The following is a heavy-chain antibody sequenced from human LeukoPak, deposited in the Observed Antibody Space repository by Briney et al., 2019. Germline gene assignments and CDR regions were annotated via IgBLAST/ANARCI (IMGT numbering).Heavy chain of an antibody. D-gene: IGHD3-3*01. CDR2: INPSGGRT. Sequence: ASVKVSYKASGYTFTRYYMHWVRQAPGQGLEWMGIINPSGGRTSYAQKFQGRVTMTRDTSTSTVYMELSSLRSEDTAVYYCARDSSITIFGVLIMGNWFDPWGQGTLVTVSS. V-gene: IGHV1-46*01. J-gene: IGHJ5*02. CDR3: ARDSSITIFGVLIMGNWFDP. CDR1: GYTFTRYY.